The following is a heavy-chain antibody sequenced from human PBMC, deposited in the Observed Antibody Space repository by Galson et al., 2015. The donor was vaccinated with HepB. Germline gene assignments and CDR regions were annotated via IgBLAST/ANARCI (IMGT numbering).Heavy chain of an antibody. Sequence: SCKASGYTFSSYAMTWVRQAPGQGLEWMGWINTNTGNPTYAQGFTGRFVFSLDTSVSTAYLQISSLKAEDTAVYYCARDLGYCTGITCYWGGWFDPWGQGTLVTVSS. J-gene: IGHJ5*02. CDR2: INTNTGNP. CDR1: GYTFSSYA. V-gene: IGHV7-4-1*02. D-gene: IGHD2-8*02. CDR3: ARDLGYCTGITCYWGGWFDP.